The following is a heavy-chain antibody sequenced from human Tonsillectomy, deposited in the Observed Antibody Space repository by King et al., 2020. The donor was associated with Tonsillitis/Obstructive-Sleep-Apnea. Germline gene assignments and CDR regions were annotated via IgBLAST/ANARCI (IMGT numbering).Heavy chain of an antibody. CDR1: GYSFTSYW. D-gene: IGHD1-7*01. Sequence: QLVQSGAEVKKPGESLRISCKGSGYSFTSYWINWVRQMPGKGLEWMGTIDPIDSDTNYSPSFQGHVTISADNSIRTAYLQWSSLKASDTAMYYCATSGTTDGYYAYAMDVWGEGTTVTVSS. CDR3: ATSGTTDGYYAYAMDV. J-gene: IGHJ6*04. CDR2: IDPIDSDT. V-gene: IGHV5-10-1*03.